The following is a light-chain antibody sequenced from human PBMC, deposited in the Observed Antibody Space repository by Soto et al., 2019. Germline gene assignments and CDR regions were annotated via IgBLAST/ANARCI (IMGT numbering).Light chain of an antibody. V-gene: IGLV2-8*01. CDR1: SSDVGGYNY. J-gene: IGLJ3*02. Sequence: QSALTQPPSASGSPGQSVTISCTGTSSDVGGYNYVSRYQQHPGKAPKLIIYDVTKRPSGVPDRFSGSKSGNTASLTVSGLQAEDEADYFCNSYAGSDNYVLFGGGTQLTVL. CDR3: NSYAGSDNYVL. CDR2: DVT.